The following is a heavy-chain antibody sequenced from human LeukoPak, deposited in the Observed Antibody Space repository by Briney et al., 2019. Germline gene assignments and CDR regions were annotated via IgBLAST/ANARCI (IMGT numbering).Heavy chain of an antibody. V-gene: IGHV3-23*01. J-gene: IGHJ5*02. CDR3: ASGGTTVTTSVRFDP. CDR2: ISGSGGST. Sequence: GGTLRLSCAASGFTFSSYGMSWVRQAPGKGLEWVSAISGSGGSTYYADSVKGRFTISRDNSKNTLYLQMNSLRAEDTAVYYCASGGTTVTTSVRFDPWGQGTLVTVSS. D-gene: IGHD4-11*01. CDR1: GFTFSSYG.